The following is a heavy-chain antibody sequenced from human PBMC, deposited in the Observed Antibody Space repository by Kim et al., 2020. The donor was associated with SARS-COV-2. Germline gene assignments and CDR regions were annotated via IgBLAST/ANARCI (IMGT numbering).Heavy chain of an antibody. D-gene: IGHD2-15*01. CDR3: AGGYCSGGSCYSWFDP. J-gene: IGHJ5*02. Sequence: SETLSLTCTVSGGSISSYYWSWIRQPPGKGLEWIGYIYYSGSTNYNPSLKSRVTISVDTSKNQFSLKLSSVTAADTAVYYCAGGYCSGGSCYSWFDPWGQGTLVTVSS. CDR2: IYYSGST. V-gene: IGHV4-59*01. CDR1: GGSISSYY.